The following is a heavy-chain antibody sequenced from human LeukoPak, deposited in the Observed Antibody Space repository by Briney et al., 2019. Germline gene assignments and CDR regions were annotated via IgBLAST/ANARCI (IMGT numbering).Heavy chain of an antibody. CDR3: ARDPDGYFDY. J-gene: IGHJ4*02. CDR1: GFTFSSYA. D-gene: IGHD1-14*01. Sequence: PGGSLRLSCAASGFTFSSYAMHWVRQAPGKGLEWVAVISYDGSNKYYADSVKGRFTISRDNSKNTLYLQMNSLRAEDTAVYYCARDPDGYFDYWGQGTLVTVSS. CDR2: ISYDGSNK. V-gene: IGHV3-30-3*01.